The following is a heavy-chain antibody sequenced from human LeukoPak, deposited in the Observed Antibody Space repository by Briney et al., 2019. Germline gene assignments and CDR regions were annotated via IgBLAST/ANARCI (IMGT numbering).Heavy chain of an antibody. Sequence: TLSLTCTVSGGSISSSSYYWSWIRQPAGKGLEWIGRIYTSGSTNYNPSLKSRVTISVDTSKNQFSLKLSSVTAADTAVYYCARGPIVGASFDYWGQGTLVTVSS. CDR1: GGSISSSSYY. J-gene: IGHJ4*02. CDR2: IYTSGST. V-gene: IGHV4-61*02. CDR3: ARGPIVGASFDY. D-gene: IGHD1-26*01.